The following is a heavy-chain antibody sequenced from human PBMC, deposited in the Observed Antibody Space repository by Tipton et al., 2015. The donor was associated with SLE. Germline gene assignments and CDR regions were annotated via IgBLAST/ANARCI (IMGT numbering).Heavy chain of an antibody. V-gene: IGHV4-34*01. J-gene: IGHJ6*03. CDR2: INHGGNS. CDR3: ARGHYYYYMDV. Sequence: TLSLTCAVHGGSFSGYYWTWIRQSPSGLEWIGEINHGGNSNSNPSLKSRVTISVDTSNNQFSLKLTSVTAADTAVYYCARGHYYYYMDVWGKGPRSPSP. CDR1: GGSFSGYY.